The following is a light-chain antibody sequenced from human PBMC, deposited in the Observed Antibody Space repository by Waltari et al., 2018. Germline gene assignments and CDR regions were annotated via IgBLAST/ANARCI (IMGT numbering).Light chain of an antibody. Sequence: QSVLTQPPSVSAAPGQKVTISCSGSSSNIGTNYVSWYQQLPGTAPKLLIYENNNGPSGIPDRFSGSKSGTSATLGITGLQTGDEADYYCGTWDSSLSAVVFGGGTKLTVL. V-gene: IGLV1-51*02. CDR2: ENN. CDR3: GTWDSSLSAVV. J-gene: IGLJ2*01. CDR1: SSNIGTNY.